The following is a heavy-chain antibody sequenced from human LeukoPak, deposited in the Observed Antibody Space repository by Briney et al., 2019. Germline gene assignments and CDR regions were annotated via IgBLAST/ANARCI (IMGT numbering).Heavy chain of an antibody. Sequence: AGGSLRLSCAASGFTFSTYAMSWVRQAPGKGLEWVSAISGSGGSTYYADSVKGRFTISRGNSKNTLYLQMNSLRAEDTAVYYCAKDGYDYVWGSYLSSDYWGQGTLVTVSS. CDR3: AKDGYDYVWGSYLSSDY. D-gene: IGHD3-16*02. CDR1: GFTFSTYA. CDR2: ISGSGGST. V-gene: IGHV3-23*01. J-gene: IGHJ4*02.